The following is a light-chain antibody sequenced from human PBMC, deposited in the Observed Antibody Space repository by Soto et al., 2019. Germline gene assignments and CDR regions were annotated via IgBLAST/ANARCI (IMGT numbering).Light chain of an antibody. J-gene: IGKJ1*01. CDR2: GAS. Sequence: EILLTQSPGPLSLSPGERATLSCRASQSVDSDYLAWYQQKPGRAPRLLIFGASTRATGIPARFSGSGSGTEFTLTISGLQSEDSAVYYCQQYNNWWTFGQGTKVDIK. V-gene: IGKV3-15*01. CDR1: QSVDSD. CDR3: QQYNNWWT.